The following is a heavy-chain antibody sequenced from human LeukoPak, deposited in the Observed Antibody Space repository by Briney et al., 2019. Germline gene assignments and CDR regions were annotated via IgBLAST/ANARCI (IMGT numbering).Heavy chain of an antibody. CDR3: AKSSSWYGDAFDI. D-gene: IGHD6-13*01. Sequence: PGGYLRLSCAASGFTFADYAMHWVRQAPGKGLEWVSGISWNSGSIGYADSVKGRFTISRDNAKNSLYLQMNSLRAEDTALYYCAKSSSWYGDAFDIWGQGTMVTVSS. V-gene: IGHV3-9*01. J-gene: IGHJ3*02. CDR2: ISWNSGSI. CDR1: GFTFADYA.